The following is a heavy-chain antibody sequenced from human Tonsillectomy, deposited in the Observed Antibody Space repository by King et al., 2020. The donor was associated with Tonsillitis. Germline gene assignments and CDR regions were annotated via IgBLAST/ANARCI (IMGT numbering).Heavy chain of an antibody. V-gene: IGHV3-21*01. CDR1: GFTFSSYS. J-gene: IGHJ5*02. CDR3: ARGENYDFWSGYYRFDP. CDR2: ISSSSSYI. Sequence: VQLVESGGGLVKPGGSLRLSCAASGFTFSSYSMNWVRQAPGKGLEWVSSISSSSSYIYYADSVKGRFTISRDNAKNSLYLQMNNLRAEDTAVYYCARGENYDFWSGYYRFDPWGQGTLVTVSS. D-gene: IGHD3-3*01.